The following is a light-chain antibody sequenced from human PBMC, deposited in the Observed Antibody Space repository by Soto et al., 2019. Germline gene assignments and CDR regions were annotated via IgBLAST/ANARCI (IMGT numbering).Light chain of an antibody. CDR2: GTS. J-gene: IGKJ4*01. CDR1: QSVSSN. V-gene: IGKV3-15*01. CDR3: QQYNNWPPLT. Sequence: EIVMTQSPATQSVSPGERATLSCRASQSVSSNLAWYQQKPSQAPRLLIYGTSTRATGIPARFSGSGSGTEFTLTISSLQSEDFAVYYCQQYNNWPPLTFGGGTKVEIK.